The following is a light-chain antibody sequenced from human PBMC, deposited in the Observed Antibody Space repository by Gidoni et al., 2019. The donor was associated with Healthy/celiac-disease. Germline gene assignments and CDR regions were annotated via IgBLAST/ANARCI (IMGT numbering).Light chain of an antibody. CDR2: TAS. J-gene: IGKJ4*01. CDR1: QSISIY. Sequence: DIQMTQSPSSLSASIEDRVTITCRASQSISIYLNWYQQKPGKAPNLLIYTASSLQSGVPSRFSGSGSGTDFTLTISSLQPEDFATYYCQQSYSTPLTFGGGTKVEIK. V-gene: IGKV1-39*01. CDR3: QQSYSTPLT.